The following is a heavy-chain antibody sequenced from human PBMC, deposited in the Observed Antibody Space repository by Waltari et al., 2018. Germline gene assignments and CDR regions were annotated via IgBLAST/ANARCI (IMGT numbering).Heavy chain of an antibody. J-gene: IGHJ3*02. Sequence: QVQLQESGPGLVKPSETLSLTCTVSGGSISSYYWSWIRQPPGKGLEWIGYIYYSGSTNYNPSLKSRVTISVDTSKNQFSLKLSSVTAADTAVYYCARDAGYYYGSGRGAFDIWGQGTMVTVSS. CDR2: IYYSGST. D-gene: IGHD3-10*01. CDR3: ARDAGYYYGSGRGAFDI. CDR1: GGSISSYY. V-gene: IGHV4-59*01.